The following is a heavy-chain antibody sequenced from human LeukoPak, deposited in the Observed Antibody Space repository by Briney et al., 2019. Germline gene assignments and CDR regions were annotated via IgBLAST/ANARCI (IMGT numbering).Heavy chain of an antibody. Sequence: GASVKVSCKVSGYTLTELSMHWVRQAPGKGLEWMGGFDPEDGETIYAQKFQGRVTMTEDTSTDTAYMELSSLRSEDTAVYYRATVSLYTPILEWLLGLYWGQGTLVTVSS. D-gene: IGHD3-3*01. CDR2: FDPEDGET. J-gene: IGHJ4*02. CDR3: ATVSLYTPILEWLLGLY. V-gene: IGHV1-24*01. CDR1: GYTLTELS.